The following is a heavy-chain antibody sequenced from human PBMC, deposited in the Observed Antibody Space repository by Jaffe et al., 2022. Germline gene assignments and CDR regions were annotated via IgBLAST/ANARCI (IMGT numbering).Heavy chain of an antibody. CDR1: GFTFSSYA. D-gene: IGHD2-15*01. CDR2: ISGSGGST. V-gene: IGHV3-23*01. J-gene: IGHJ4*02. Sequence: EVQLLESGGGLVQPGGSLRLSCAASGFTFSSYAMSWVRQAPGKGLEWVSAISGSGGSTYYADSVKGRFTISRDNSKNTLYLQMNSLRAEDTAVYYCAKDGSVSIVVVVAAIPYYFDYWGQGTLVTVSS. CDR3: AKDGSVSIVVVVAAIPYYFDY.